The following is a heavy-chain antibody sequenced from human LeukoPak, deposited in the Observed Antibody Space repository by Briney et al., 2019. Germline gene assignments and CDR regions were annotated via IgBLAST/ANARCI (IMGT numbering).Heavy chain of an antibody. D-gene: IGHD3-10*01. CDR2: INHSGST. J-gene: IGHJ6*03. CDR1: GFTFSSYS. V-gene: IGHV4-34*01. CDR3: ARQFRITMVRGVIWYYYMDV. Sequence: GSLRLSCEASGFTFSSYSMNWVRQPPGKGLEWIGEINHSGSTNYDPSLKSRVTISVDTSKNQFSLKLSSVTAADTAVYYCARQFRITMVRGVIWYYYMDVWGKGTTVTISS.